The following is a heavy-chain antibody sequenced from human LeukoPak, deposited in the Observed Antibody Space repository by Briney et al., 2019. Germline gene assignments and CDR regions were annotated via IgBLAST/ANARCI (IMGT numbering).Heavy chain of an antibody. D-gene: IGHD2-2*01. CDR3: ARGDIVVVELYYYYYMDV. J-gene: IGHJ6*03. Sequence: EASVKVSCKASGYTFTSYGISWVRQAPGQGLEWMGWISAYNGNTNYAQKLQGRVTMTTDTSTSTAYMELSSLRSEDTAVYFCARGDIVVVELYYYYYMDVWGKGTTVTVSS. CDR1: GYTFTSYG. V-gene: IGHV1-18*01. CDR2: ISAYNGNT.